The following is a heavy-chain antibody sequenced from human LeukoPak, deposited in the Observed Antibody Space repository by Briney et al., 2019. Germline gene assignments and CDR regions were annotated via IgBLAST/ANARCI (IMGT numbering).Heavy chain of an antibody. CDR1: GFTFSSYW. CDR3: ASGGGEYQLLPDACDI. J-gene: IGHJ3*02. CDR2: IKQDGSEK. Sequence: GGSLRLSCAASGFTFSSYWMSWVRQAPGKGLEWVANIKQDGSEKYYVDSVKGRFTISRDNAKNSLYLQMNSLRAEDTAVYYCASGGGEYQLLPDACDIWGQGTMVTVSS. D-gene: IGHD2-2*01. V-gene: IGHV3-7*01.